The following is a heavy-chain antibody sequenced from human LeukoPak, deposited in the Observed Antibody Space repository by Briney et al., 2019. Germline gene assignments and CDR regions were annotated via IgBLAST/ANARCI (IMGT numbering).Heavy chain of an antibody. CDR2: ISYSTNTI. J-gene: IGHJ4*02. CDR1: GFTFSDYS. Sequence: GGSLRLSCAASGFTFSDYSMNWVRQAPGKGLEWISYISYSTNTIYYADSVRGRFTISRDIAKNTLYLQMNSLRAEDTGVYYCAKDHYWSIDYWGRGTLVTVSS. D-gene: IGHD3-3*01. V-gene: IGHV3-48*04. CDR3: AKDHYWSIDY.